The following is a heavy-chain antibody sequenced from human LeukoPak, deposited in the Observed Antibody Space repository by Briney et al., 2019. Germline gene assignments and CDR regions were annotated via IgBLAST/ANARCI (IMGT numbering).Heavy chain of an antibody. CDR3: EREGPFDF. V-gene: IGHV3-7*01. CDR2: IKQDGSEK. CDR1: GFTFRNYW. J-gene: IGHJ4*02. Sequence: GGSLRLSCAASGFTFRNYWMSWVRQAPGKGLEWVANIKQDGSEKYYVDSVKGRFTISRDNAKNSLYLQMNSLRTDDTAVHFCEREGPFDFWGQGTLVTVSS.